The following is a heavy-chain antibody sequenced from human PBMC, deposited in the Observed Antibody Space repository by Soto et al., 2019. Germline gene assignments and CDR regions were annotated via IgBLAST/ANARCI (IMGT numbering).Heavy chain of an antibody. CDR2: IRSKANSYAT. CDR3: TRPPDSVGAST. Sequence: EVQLVESGGGLVQPGGSLKLSCAASGFTFSGSAMHWVRQASGKGLEWVGRIRSKANSYATAYVASVKGRFTISRDDSKNTAYLQMTSLKTEDTAVYYCTRPPDSVGASTWGQGTLVTVSS. CDR1: GFTFSGSA. D-gene: IGHD1-26*01. J-gene: IGHJ4*02. V-gene: IGHV3-73*02.